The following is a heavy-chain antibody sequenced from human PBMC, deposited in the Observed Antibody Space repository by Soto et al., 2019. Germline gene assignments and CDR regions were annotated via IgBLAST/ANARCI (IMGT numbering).Heavy chain of an antibody. CDR3: ARGPRAPPPHDYGMDV. CDR2: ISGGGGTT. CDR1: GFTFSSHV. Sequence: EVQLLESGGGLVQPGGSLRLSCAASGFTFSSHVMNWVRQAPGKGLEWVAAISGGGGTTYYGDSVEGRLTMSRDNSKNTLYLQMNSLRAEDTAVYYCARGPRAPPPHDYGMDVWGQGTTVTVSS. V-gene: IGHV3-23*01. J-gene: IGHJ6*02.